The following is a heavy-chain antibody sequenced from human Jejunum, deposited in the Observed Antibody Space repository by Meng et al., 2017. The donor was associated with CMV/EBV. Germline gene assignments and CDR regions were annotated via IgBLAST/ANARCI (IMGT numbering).Heavy chain of an antibody. V-gene: IGHV3-23*01. D-gene: IGHD3-16*01. CDR2: ISSSGGST. J-gene: IGHJ5*02. CDR3: AGGGPAIYSPFDP. CDR1: GLVCSNYA. Sequence: AYGLVCSNYAMGWVRQAPGRGLGWVSGISSSGGSTYAADSVKGRFSISRDNSRNTLYLQMMSLSAEDTAVYYCAGGGPAIYSPFDPWGQGTLVTVSS.